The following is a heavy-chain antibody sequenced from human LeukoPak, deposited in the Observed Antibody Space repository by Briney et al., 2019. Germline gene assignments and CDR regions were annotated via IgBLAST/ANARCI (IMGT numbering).Heavy chain of an antibody. CDR2: IYYSGST. CDR3: AVLPAATYFDY. D-gene: IGHD2-2*01. CDR1: GASISRSSYY. V-gene: IGHV4-39*01. Sequence: SETLSLTCTVSGASISRSSYYWGWIRQPPGKGLEWIGNIYYSGSTYYNPSLKSRVTISVDTSKNQFSLKLSSVTAADTAVYYCAVLPAATYFDYWGQGTLVTVSS. J-gene: IGHJ4*02.